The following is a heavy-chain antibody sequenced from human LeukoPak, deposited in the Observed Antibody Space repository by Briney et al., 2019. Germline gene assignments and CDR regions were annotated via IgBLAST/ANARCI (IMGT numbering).Heavy chain of an antibody. Sequence: SVKVSCKASGGTFISYAISWVRQAPGQGLEWMGGIIPIFGTANYAQKFQGRVTITADESTSTAYMELSSLRSEDTAVYYCARARGSSGWYADFDYWGQGTLVTVSS. J-gene: IGHJ4*02. CDR1: GGTFISYA. CDR3: ARARGSSGWYADFDY. CDR2: IIPIFGTA. D-gene: IGHD6-19*01. V-gene: IGHV1-69*13.